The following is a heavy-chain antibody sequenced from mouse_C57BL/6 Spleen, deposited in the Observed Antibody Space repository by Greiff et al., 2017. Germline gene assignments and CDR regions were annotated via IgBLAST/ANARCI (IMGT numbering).Heavy chain of an antibody. J-gene: IGHJ2*01. CDR3: ASLYGNSDY. D-gene: IGHD2-1*01. CDR2: IDPSDSYT. Sequence: QVQLKQPGAELVMPGASVKLSCKASGYTFTSYWMHWVKQRPGQGLEWIGEIDPSDSYTNYNQKFKGKSTLTVDKSSSTAYMQLSSLTSEDSAVYYCASLYGNSDYWGQGTTLTVSS. V-gene: IGHV1-69*01. CDR1: GYTFTSYW.